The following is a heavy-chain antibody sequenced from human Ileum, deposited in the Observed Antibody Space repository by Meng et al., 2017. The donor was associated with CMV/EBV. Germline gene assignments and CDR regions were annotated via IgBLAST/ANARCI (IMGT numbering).Heavy chain of an antibody. J-gene: IGHJ4*02. CDR2: IYYSGHT. Sequence: LKRQARGPGRGKPSATLSLPCIVCGGSISCRSYYWGSTRQPAGKGLEWIGNIYYSGHTYYNPSLKSPVTISVDTCKNHFSLKLTSVTAADTAVYYCARVNRNNFDPFDYWGQGTLVTVSS. CDR3: ARVNRNNFDPFDY. D-gene: IGHD1-20*01. V-gene: IGHV4-39*07. CDR1: GGSISCRSYY.